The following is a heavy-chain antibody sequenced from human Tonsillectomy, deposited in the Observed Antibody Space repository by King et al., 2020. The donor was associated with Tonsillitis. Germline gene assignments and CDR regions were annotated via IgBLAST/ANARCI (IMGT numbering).Heavy chain of an antibody. CDR2: INHSGST. D-gene: IGHD6-6*01. CDR3: ARIIAARARSFDY. V-gene: IGHV4-34*01. J-gene: IGHJ4*02. CDR1: GGSFSGYY. Sequence: VQLPQWGAGLLKPSETLSLTCAVYGGSFSGYYWSWIRQPPGKGLEWIGEINHSGSTNYNPSLKSRVTISVDTSKNQFSLKLSSVTAADTAVYYCARIIAARARSFDYWGQGTLVTVSS.